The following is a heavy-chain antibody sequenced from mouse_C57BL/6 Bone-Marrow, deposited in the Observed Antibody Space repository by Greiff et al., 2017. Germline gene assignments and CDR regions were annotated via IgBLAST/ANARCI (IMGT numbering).Heavy chain of an antibody. CDR3: ARQGYYDYDGYAMDY. CDR2: ISSGGSYT. J-gene: IGHJ4*01. V-gene: IGHV5-6*01. Sequence: EVMLVESGGDLVKPGGSLKLSCAASGFTFSSYGMSWVRQTPDKRLEWVATISSGGSYTYYPDSVKGRFTISRDNAKNTLYLQMSSLKSEDTAMYYCARQGYYDYDGYAMDYCGQGTSVTVSS. D-gene: IGHD2-4*01. CDR1: GFTFSSYG.